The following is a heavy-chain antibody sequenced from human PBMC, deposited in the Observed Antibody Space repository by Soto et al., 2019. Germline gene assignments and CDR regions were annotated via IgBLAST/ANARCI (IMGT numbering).Heavy chain of an antibody. CDR3: ASGGSSWYSHYYFDY. CDR1: GFTFSSYA. J-gene: IGHJ4*02. CDR2: ISYDGSNK. Sequence: PGGSLRLSCAASGFTFSSYAMHWVRQAPGKGLEWVAVISYDGSNKYYADSVKGRFTISRDNSKNTLYLQMSSLRAEDTAVYYCASGGSSWYSHYYFDYWGQGTLVTVSS. V-gene: IGHV3-30-3*01. D-gene: IGHD6-13*01.